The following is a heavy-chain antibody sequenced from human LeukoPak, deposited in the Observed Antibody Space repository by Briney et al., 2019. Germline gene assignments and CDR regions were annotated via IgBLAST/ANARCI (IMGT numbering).Heavy chain of an antibody. CDR2: ISYDGSNK. Sequence: GGSLRLSCAASGFTFSSYGMHWVRQAPGKGLEWVAVISYDGSNKYYADSVKGRFTISRDNSKNTLYLQMNSLRAEDTAVYYCAKVEAYYDFWSGSFYYYYGMGVWGQGTTVTVSS. CDR1: GFTFSSYG. CDR3: AKVEAYYDFWSGSFYYYYGMGV. V-gene: IGHV3-30*18. D-gene: IGHD3-3*01. J-gene: IGHJ6*02.